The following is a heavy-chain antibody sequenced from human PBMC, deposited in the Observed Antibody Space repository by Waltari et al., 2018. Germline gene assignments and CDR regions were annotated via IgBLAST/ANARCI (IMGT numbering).Heavy chain of an antibody. CDR1: GFTFTNHS. D-gene: IGHD2-8*02. CDR2: IKQDGSEK. CDR3: ARGHSWAARTVNPFEI. Sequence: EVQLVESGGGLVQPGGSLRLSCSGSGFTFTNHSMSWVRQAPGKGPEWVASIKQDGSEKYYVDSMKGRFTISRDNAKNSLSLQMDSLRAEDTAVYFCARGHSWAARTVNPFEIWGRGTLVTVSS. V-gene: IGHV3-7*01. J-gene: IGHJ4*02.